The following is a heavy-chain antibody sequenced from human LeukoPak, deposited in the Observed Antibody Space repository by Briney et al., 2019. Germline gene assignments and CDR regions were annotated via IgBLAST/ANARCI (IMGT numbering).Heavy chain of an antibody. D-gene: IGHD3-10*01. CDR1: GYPFTSYG. CDR3: ARDSHAVRGAMDV. J-gene: IGHJ6*02. CDR2: ISAYNGNT. Sequence: ASVKVSCKASGYPFTSYGISWVRQAPGQGLEWMARISAYNGNTHYAQNLQGRVTMTTDTSTSTAYMELRSLRSDDTAVYYCARDSHAVRGAMDVWGQGTTVTVSS. V-gene: IGHV1-18*01.